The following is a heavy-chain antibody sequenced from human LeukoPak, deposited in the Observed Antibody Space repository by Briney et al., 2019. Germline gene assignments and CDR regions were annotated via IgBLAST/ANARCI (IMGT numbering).Heavy chain of an antibody. D-gene: IGHD3-10*01. V-gene: IGHV3-21*01. Sequence: GGSLRLSCAASGFTFSGYSMNWVRQAPGKGLEWVSSISSSSSYIYYADSVKGRFTISRDNAKNSLYLQMNSLRAEDTAVYYCARDDKIWFGEFDAFDIWGQGTMVTVSS. CDR3: ARDDKIWFGEFDAFDI. J-gene: IGHJ3*02. CDR1: GFTFSGYS. CDR2: ISSSSSYI.